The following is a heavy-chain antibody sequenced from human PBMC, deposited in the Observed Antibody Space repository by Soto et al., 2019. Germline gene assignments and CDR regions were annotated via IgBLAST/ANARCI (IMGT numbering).Heavy chain of an antibody. D-gene: IGHD6-6*01. CDR2: ISYTGRT. V-gene: IGHV4-31*03. Sequence: PSETLSLTCTVSGGSISSGANFWSWIRQLPGRGLEWIGYISYTGRTYYTPSLNSRLTISLDTSKNLFSLRLSAVTAADTAVYLCARGSFSSSSYWFDPWGQGTLVTVSS. CDR1: GGSISSGANF. CDR3: ARGSFSSSSYWFDP. J-gene: IGHJ5*02.